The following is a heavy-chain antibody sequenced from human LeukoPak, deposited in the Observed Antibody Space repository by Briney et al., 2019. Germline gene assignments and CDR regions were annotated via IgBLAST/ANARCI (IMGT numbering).Heavy chain of an antibody. Sequence: ASLKVSCKASGYTFTSYGISWVRQAPGQGLEWMGWISGYNGNTNYAQNLRGRVTMTTDTSTSTAYMELRSLTSDDTAVYYCARGGGYGDYGTVDYWGQGTRVTVSS. CDR1: GYTFTSYG. J-gene: IGHJ4*02. D-gene: IGHD4-17*01. CDR2: ISGYNGNT. V-gene: IGHV1-18*01. CDR3: ARGGGYGDYGTVDY.